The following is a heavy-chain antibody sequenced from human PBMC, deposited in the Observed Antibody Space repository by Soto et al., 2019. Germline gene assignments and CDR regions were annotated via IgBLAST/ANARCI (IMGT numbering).Heavy chain of an antibody. J-gene: IGHJ4*02. D-gene: IGHD4-17*01. Sequence: EVQLLESGGGLVQPGGSLRLSCAASGFTFSSYAMSWVRQAPGKGLEWVSAISGSGGSTYYADSVKGRFTISRDNSKNTLYLQMNSLRAEDTAVYYCAKSWDDSGDYARIDDYWGQGTLVTVSS. CDR1: GFTFSSYA. CDR2: ISGSGGST. V-gene: IGHV3-23*01. CDR3: AKSWDDSGDYARIDDY.